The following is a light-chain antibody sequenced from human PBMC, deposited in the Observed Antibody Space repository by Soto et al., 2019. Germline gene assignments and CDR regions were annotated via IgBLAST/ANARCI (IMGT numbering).Light chain of an antibody. V-gene: IGLV2-18*02. J-gene: IGLJ2*01. CDR1: SSDVGSYNR. CDR2: EVN. Sequence: QSALTQPPSVSGSPGQSVTISCTGTSSDVGSYNRVSWYQQPPGTAPKLMIYEVNNRPSGVPDRFSGSKSGNTASLTISGLQAEDEADYYCRSYTSSTTLFGGGTKLTVL. CDR3: RSYTSSTTL.